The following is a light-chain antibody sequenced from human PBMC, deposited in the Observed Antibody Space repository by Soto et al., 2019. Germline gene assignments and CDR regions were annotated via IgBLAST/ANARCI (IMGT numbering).Light chain of an antibody. CDR3: QQYGSSPPALT. J-gene: IGKJ4*01. CDR2: GAS. CDR1: QSVSSSY. Sequence: EIVLTQSPGTLSLSPGERATLSCRASQSVSSSYLAWYQQKPGQAPRFLIYGASSRAAGIPDRFSGSGSGTDFTLTISRLEPEDFAVYYCQQYGSSPPALTFGGGTKV. V-gene: IGKV3-20*01.